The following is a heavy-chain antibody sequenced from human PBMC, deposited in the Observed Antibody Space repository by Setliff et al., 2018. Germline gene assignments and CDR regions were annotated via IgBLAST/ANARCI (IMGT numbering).Heavy chain of an antibody. CDR1: GFIFSSYA. D-gene: IGHD3-10*01. Sequence: VGSLRLSCAASGFIFSSYAMVWVRQAPGKGLEYVSAISSNGGNIYYADSVKGRFAISRDNSKNTLYLQMNSLRAEDTAVYYCAKNGFGVVALGVNNWFDPWGQGTLVTVSS. V-gene: IGHV3-64*02. CDR3: AKNGFGVVALGVNNWFDP. J-gene: IGHJ5*02. CDR2: ISSNGGNI.